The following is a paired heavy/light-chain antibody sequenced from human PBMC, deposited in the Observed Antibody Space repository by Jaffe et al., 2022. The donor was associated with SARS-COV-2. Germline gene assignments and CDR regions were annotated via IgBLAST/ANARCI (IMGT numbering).Light chain of an antibody. CDR2: WAS. CDR3: QQYYSSPWT. V-gene: IGKV4-1*01. Sequence: DIVMTQSPDSLAVSLGETATINCKSSQSVFYSSNNKNYLAWYQQKPGQPPKLLIYWASTRESGVPARFSGSGSGTDFTLTISSLQAEDVAVYYCQQYYSSPWTFGQGTKMEIK. CDR1: QSVFYSSNNKNY. J-gene: IGKJ1*01.
Heavy chain of an antibody. CDR1: GFSFSNYA. D-gene: IGHD3-16*01. Sequence: EEQLLESGGGLVQRGGSLRLSCAASGFSFSNYAMSWVRQAPGKGLEWVSSISESGGNTYYADSAKGRFTISRDNSKNTLYLQMNSLRAEDTAVYYCARPSRWGQAISHYFDYWGQGTLVTVSS. CDR3: ARPSRWGQAISHYFDY. J-gene: IGHJ4*02. CDR2: ISESGGNT. V-gene: IGHV3-23*01.